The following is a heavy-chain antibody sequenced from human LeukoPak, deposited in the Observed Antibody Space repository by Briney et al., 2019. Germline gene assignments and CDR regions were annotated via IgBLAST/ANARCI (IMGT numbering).Heavy chain of an antibody. J-gene: IGHJ5*02. CDR3: ARDLFGYDILTGPDWFDP. D-gene: IGHD3-9*01. Sequence: ASVKVSCKASGGTFSSYAISWVRQAPGQGLEWMGGIIPIFGTANYAQKFQGRVTITADESTSTAYMELRSLRSDDTAVYYCARDLFGYDILTGPDWFDPWGQGTLVTVSS. V-gene: IGHV1-69*13. CDR1: GGTFSSYA. CDR2: IIPIFGTA.